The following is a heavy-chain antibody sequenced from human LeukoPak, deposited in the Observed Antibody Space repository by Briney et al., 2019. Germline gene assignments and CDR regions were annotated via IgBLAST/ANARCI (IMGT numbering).Heavy chain of an antibody. CDR3: AREGKYGGTDY. Sequence: PSETLSLTCTVSGGSISSGSYYWSWIRQPAGKGLERIGRIYTSGSTNYNPSLKSRVTISVDTSKNQFSLKLSSVTAADTAVYYCAREGKYGGTDYWGQGTLVTVSS. CDR2: IYTSGST. J-gene: IGHJ4*02. V-gene: IGHV4-61*02. CDR1: GGSISSGSYY. D-gene: IGHD4-23*01.